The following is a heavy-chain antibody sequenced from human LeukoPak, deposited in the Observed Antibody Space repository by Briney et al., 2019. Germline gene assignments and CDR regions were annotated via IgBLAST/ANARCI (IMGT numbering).Heavy chain of an antibody. CDR2: FDPEDGET. Sequence: VASVKVSCKVSGYTLTELSMHWVRQAPGKGLEWMGGFDPEDGETIYAQKFQGRITMTEDTSTDTAYMELSSLRSEDTAVYYRATAGGSGQNYYFDYWGQGTLVTVSS. J-gene: IGHJ4*02. CDR3: ATAGGSGQNYYFDY. V-gene: IGHV1-24*01. D-gene: IGHD3-10*01. CDR1: GYTLTELS.